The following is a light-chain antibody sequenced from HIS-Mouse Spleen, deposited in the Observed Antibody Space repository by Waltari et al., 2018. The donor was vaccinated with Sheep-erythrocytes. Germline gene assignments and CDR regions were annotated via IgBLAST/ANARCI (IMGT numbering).Light chain of an antibody. J-gene: IGLJ3*02. CDR2: SNN. CDR3: AAWDDSLNGPV. V-gene: IGLV1-44*01. CDR1: SSHIGTNP. Sequence: QSVLTQPPSASGTPGQRVTISCSGISSHIGTNPVNWFQQLPGTAPKLLIYSNNQRPSGVPDRFSGSKSGTSASLAISGLQSEDEADYYCAAWDDSLNGPVFGGGTKLTVL.